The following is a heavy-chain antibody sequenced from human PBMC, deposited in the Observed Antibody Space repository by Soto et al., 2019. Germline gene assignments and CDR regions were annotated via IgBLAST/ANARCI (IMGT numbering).Heavy chain of an antibody. CDR1: GGSISSGGYY. Sequence: SETLSLTCTVSGGSISSGGYYWSWIRQHPGKGLEWIGYIYYSGSTYYNPSLKSRVTISVDTSKNQFSLKLSSVTAADTAVYYCARDRALNNHAFDIWGQGTTVTVSS. J-gene: IGHJ3*02. CDR3: ARDRALNNHAFDI. V-gene: IGHV4-31*03. D-gene: IGHD1-20*01. CDR2: IYYSGST.